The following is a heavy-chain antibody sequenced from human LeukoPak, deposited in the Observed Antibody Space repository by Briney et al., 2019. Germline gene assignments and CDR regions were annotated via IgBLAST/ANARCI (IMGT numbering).Heavy chain of an antibody. CDR3: ARVDCSSTSCYSPNWFDP. J-gene: IGHJ5*02. CDR1: CGSISSYY. V-gene: IGHV4-4*07. Sequence: SETLSLTCTVSCGSISSYYWSWIRQPAGKGLEWIGRIYTSGSTNYNPSLKSRVTMSVDTSKNQFSLKLSSVTAADTAVYYCARVDCSSTSCYSPNWFDPWGQGTLVTVSS. CDR2: IYTSGST. D-gene: IGHD2-2*01.